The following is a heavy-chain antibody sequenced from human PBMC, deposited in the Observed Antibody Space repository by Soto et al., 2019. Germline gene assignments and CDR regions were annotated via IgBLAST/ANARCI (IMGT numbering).Heavy chain of an antibody. J-gene: IGHJ6*02. V-gene: IGHV4-59*01. CDR1: GGSISSYY. CDR3: ARIPPSGYLYYYYGMDV. D-gene: IGHD3-3*01. CDR2: IYYSGST. Sequence: ETLSLTCTVSGGSISSYYWSWIRQPPGKGLEWIGYIYYSGSTNYNPSLKSRVTISVDTSKNQFSLKLSSVTAADTAVYYCARIPPSGYLYYYYGMDVWGQGTTVTVSS.